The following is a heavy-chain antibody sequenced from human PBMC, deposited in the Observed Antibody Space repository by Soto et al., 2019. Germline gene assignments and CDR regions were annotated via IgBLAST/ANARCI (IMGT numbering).Heavy chain of an antibody. D-gene: IGHD3-16*01. Sequence: EVQLVESGGGLVKPGGSLRLSCAASGFTFSRYSMNWVRQAPGKGLEWVSSLSDNSNYIYYADSVKGRFTISRDNAKNSLYLQMNSLRVEDTAVYYCAKERGGGAALDYWGQGTLATVSS. V-gene: IGHV3-21*01. J-gene: IGHJ4*02. CDR2: LSDNSNYI. CDR1: GFTFSRYS. CDR3: AKERGGGAALDY.